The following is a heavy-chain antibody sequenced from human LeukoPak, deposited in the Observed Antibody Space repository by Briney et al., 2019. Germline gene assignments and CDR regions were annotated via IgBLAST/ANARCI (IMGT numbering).Heavy chain of an antibody. D-gene: IGHD6-19*01. CDR1: GFTFSSYA. CDR2: ISYDGSNK. CDR3: ASHLPPRPYSSGWSEYYYYGMDV. J-gene: IGHJ6*02. V-gene: IGHV3-30*09. Sequence: GGSLRLSCAASGFTFSSYAMHWVRQAPGKGLEWVAVISYDGSNKYYADSVKGRFAISRDNSKNTLYLQMNSLRAEDTAVYYCASHLPPRPYSSGWSEYYYYGMDVWGQGTTVTVSS.